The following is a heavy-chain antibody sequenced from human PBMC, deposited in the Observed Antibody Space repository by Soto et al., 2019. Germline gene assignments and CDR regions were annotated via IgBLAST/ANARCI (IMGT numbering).Heavy chain of an antibody. Sequence: ASVKVSCKASGYTLTSYGISWVRQAPGQGLEWMGWISAYNGNTNYAQKLQGRVTMTTDTSTSTAYLELRSLRSDDTAVYYCARVTAAGHDGYFDYWGQGTLVTVSS. D-gene: IGHD6-13*01. CDR1: GYTLTSYG. J-gene: IGHJ4*02. CDR2: ISAYNGNT. CDR3: ARVTAAGHDGYFDY. V-gene: IGHV1-18*04.